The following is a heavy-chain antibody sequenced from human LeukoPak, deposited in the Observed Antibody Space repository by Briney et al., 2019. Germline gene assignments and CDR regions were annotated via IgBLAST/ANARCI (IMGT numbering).Heavy chain of an antibody. CDR3: ARSEQWLGGHNWFDP. J-gene: IGHJ5*02. V-gene: IGHV1-8*01. CDR2: MNPNSGNT. Sequence: ASVKVSCKASGYTFTSYDINWVRQATGQGLEWMGWMNPNSGNTGYAQKFQGRVTMTRNTSISTAYMELSSLRSEDTAVYYCARSEQWLGGHNWFDPWGQGTLVTVSS. CDR1: GYTFTSYD. D-gene: IGHD6-19*01.